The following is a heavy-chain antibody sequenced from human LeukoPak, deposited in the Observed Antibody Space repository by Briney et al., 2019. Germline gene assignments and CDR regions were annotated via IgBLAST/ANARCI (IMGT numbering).Heavy chain of an antibody. V-gene: IGHV3-23*01. J-gene: IGHJ4*02. CDR2: ISGSGGST. Sequence: PGGSLRLSCAASGFTFSSYAMSWVRQAPGKGLEWVSAISGSGGSTYYADSVKGRFTISRDNAENSLYLQMNSLRAEDTAVYYCARDNGLFTVNYFDYWGQGTLVPVSS. CDR3: ARDNGLFTVNYFDY. CDR1: GFTFSSYA. D-gene: IGHD4-17*01.